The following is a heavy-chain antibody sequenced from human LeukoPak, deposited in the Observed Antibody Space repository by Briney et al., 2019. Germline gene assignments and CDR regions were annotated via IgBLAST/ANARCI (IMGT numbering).Heavy chain of an antibody. CDR2: INPGDSDT. J-gene: IGHJ4*02. Sequence: GESLKISSKCCGYSFTNYCIGWVRHMPGKVLEWLGIINPGDSDTRYSPSFQGQVTISVDKSISAAYLQWSSLKASDTAMYYCARLYSTSVIGHFDYWGQGTLVTVSS. CDR1: GYSFTNYC. CDR3: ARLYSTSVIGHFDY. V-gene: IGHV5-51*01. D-gene: IGHD6-6*01.